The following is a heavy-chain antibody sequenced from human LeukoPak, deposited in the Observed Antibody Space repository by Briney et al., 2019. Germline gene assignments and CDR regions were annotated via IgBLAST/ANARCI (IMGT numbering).Heavy chain of an antibody. V-gene: IGHV1-69*13. CDR1: GGTFSSYA. J-gene: IGHJ6*02. CDR3: ARDCSGGSCYSQTGYYGMDV. CDR2: IIPIFGTA. D-gene: IGHD2-15*01. Sequence: SVKVSCKASGGTFSSYAISWVRQAPGQGLEWMEGIIPIFGTANYAQKFQGRVTITADESTSTAYMELSSLRSEDTAVYYCARDCSGGSCYSQTGYYGMDVWGQGTTVTVSS.